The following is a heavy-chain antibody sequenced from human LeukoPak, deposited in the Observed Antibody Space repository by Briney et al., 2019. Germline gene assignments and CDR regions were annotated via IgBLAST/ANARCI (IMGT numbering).Heavy chain of an antibody. CDR1: GYSMRSSRDY. D-gene: IGHD3-22*01. J-gene: IGHJ3*02. V-gene: IGHV4-39*07. Sequence: SETLSLSCAVSGYSMRSSRDYWGWIRQPPGKGLKWIGSIYHSGSTYYNPSLKSRVTISVDTSKNQFSLKMTSVTAADTAVYYCARNYSMEIYYDSSDYFGAFDMWGKETMVTVSS. CDR3: ARNYSMEIYYDSSDYFGAFDM. CDR2: IYHSGST.